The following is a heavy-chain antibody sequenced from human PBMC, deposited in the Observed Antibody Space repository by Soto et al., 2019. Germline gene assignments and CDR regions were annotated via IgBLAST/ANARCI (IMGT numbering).Heavy chain of an antibody. J-gene: IGHJ5*02. Sequence: WASVKVSCKASGGTFSSYAISWVRQAPGQGLEWMGGIIPIFGTANYAQKFQGRVTITADKSTSTAYMELSSLRSEDTAVYYCARGGVVVSGDWFDPWGQGTLVTVSS. CDR1: GGTFSSYA. V-gene: IGHV1-69*06. D-gene: IGHD2-15*01. CDR3: ARGGVVVSGDWFDP. CDR2: IIPIFGTA.